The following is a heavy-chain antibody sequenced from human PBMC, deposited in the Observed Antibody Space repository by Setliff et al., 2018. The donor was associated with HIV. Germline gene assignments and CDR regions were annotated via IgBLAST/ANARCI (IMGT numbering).Heavy chain of an antibody. D-gene: IGHD5-12*01. CDR2: IYYCGNT. CDR1: GDSINSGGYY. Sequence: PSETLSLTCIVSGDSINSGGYYWSWIRQRPGKALEWIGHIYYCGNTHYSPSLKSRLTMSLDRSQNHFFLRLRSVTAADTAVYYCARGGYNGYESPFDDWGLGTLVTVSS. J-gene: IGHJ4*02. CDR3: ARGGYNGYESPFDD. V-gene: IGHV4-31*02.